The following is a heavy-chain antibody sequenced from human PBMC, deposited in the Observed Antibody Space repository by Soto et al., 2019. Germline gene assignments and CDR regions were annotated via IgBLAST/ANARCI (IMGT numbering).Heavy chain of an antibody. J-gene: IGHJ4*02. CDR1: GFTFSSYA. Sequence: GGSLRLSCAASGFTFSSYAMSWVRQAPGKGLEWVSAISGSGGSTYYADSVKGRFTISRDNSKNTLYLQMNSLRAEDTAVYYCACGVVVVVAARGTIDYWGQGTLVTVSS. D-gene: IGHD2-15*01. V-gene: IGHV3-23*01. CDR3: ACGVVVVVAARGTIDY. CDR2: ISGSGGST.